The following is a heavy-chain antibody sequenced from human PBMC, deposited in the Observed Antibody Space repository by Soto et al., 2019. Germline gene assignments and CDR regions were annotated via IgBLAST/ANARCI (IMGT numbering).Heavy chain of an antibody. Sequence: SATLSLTCAVYCGSFIGYYWMWIRQPPGKGLEWIGEINHSVSTNYNPSLKSRVTISVDTSKNQFSLKLSSVTAADTAVYYCARGDFWSGYYYYYYGMDVWGQGTTVTVS. CDR1: CGSFIGYY. V-gene: IGHV4-34*01. CDR3: ARGDFWSGYYYYYYGMDV. CDR2: INHSVST. J-gene: IGHJ6*02. D-gene: IGHD3-3*01.